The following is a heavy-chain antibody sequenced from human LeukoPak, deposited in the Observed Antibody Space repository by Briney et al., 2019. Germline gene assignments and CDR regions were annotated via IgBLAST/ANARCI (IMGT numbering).Heavy chain of an antibody. Sequence: PGGSLRLSCAASGFTFSGFGMHWVRQAPGKGLEWVAYIHTDQTIQYYADSVKGRFTISRDNSKNTLYLQMGSLRAEDMAVYYCARGAEGSGTLWDYWGQGTLVTVSS. J-gene: IGHJ4*02. D-gene: IGHD3-10*01. CDR3: ARGAEGSGTLWDY. CDR1: GFTFSGFG. V-gene: IGHV3-30*02. CDR2: IHTDQTIQ.